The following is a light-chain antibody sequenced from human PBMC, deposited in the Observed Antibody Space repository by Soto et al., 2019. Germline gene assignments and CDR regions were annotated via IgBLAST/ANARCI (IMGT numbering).Light chain of an antibody. CDR1: QSVSNY. CDR3: HQRTNWPSIT. Sequence: EIVLTQSPATLSLSPGETATLSCRASQSVSNYLAWYQHKPGQAPRLLIYGASNRATGISARISGSGSGRDFSLTINSLEPEDSAVYYCHQRTNWPSITFGQGTRREI. V-gene: IGKV3-11*02. J-gene: IGKJ5*01. CDR2: GAS.